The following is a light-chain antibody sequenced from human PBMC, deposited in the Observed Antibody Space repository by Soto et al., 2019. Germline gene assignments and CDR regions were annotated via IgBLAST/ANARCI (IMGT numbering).Light chain of an antibody. CDR2: LNSDGSH. CDR1: SGHSSYA. V-gene: IGLV4-69*01. J-gene: IGLJ2*01. Sequence: QLVLTQSPSASASLGASVKLTCTLSSGHSSYAIAGHQQQPEKGPRYLMKLNSDGSHSKGDGIPDRFSGSSSGAERYLTISSLQSEDEADYYGQTWGTGSPGFGGGTKVTVL. CDR3: QTWGTGSPG.